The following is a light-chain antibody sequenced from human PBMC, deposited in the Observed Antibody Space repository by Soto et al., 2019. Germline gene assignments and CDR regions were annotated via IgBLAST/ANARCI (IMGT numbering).Light chain of an antibody. CDR2: AAS. Sequence: MTQSPATLSASVGDRVTITCRASQSISSYLNWYQQKPGKAPKLLIYAASSLQSGVPSRFSGSGSGTEFTLTISSLQPDDFATYYCQQYNSYSFGQGTKVDIK. CDR1: QSISSY. J-gene: IGKJ1*01. V-gene: IGKV1-39*01. CDR3: QQYNSYS.